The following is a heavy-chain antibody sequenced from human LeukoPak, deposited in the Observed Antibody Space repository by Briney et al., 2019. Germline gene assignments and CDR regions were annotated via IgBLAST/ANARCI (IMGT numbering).Heavy chain of an antibody. Sequence: SETLSLTCTVSGGSISSYSWSWIRQPAGKGLEWIGRIYTSGSTKYNPSLTSRVTMSVDTSKNQFSLKLRSVTAAATAVYYCARAVHCSGGSCYFDYWGQGTLVTVSS. CDR3: ARAVHCSGGSCYFDY. CDR1: GGSISSYS. V-gene: IGHV4-4*07. CDR2: IYTSGST. D-gene: IGHD2-15*01. J-gene: IGHJ4*01.